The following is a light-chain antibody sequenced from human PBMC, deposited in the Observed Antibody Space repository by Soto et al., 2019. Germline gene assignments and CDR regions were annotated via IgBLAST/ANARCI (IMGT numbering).Light chain of an antibody. CDR1: QSVSSN. V-gene: IGKV3-15*01. Sequence: EIVMTQSPATLSVSPGERATLSCRASQSVSSNLAWYQQKPGQAPRLLIYGASTRATGIPARFSGSGSGTEFTLTISSRQSDDFAASYCQQYNNWPPMYTFGQGTKLEIK. CDR3: QQYNNWPPMYT. CDR2: GAS. J-gene: IGKJ2*01.